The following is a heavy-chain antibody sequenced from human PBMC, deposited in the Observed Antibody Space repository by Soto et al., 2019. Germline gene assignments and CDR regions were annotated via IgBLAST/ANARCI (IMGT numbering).Heavy chain of an antibody. CDR1: GYSFTSYW. D-gene: IGHD6-25*01. J-gene: IGHJ5*02. Sequence: ECLKTSVKGSGYSFTSYWIGWVRQIPGKGLEWMGIIYPCDSDTRYSPSFQGQVTISADKSISTAYLQWSSLKASDTAMYYCARSKRFSANWFDPWGQGTLVTVSS. V-gene: IGHV5-51*01. CDR2: IYPCDSDT. CDR3: ARSKRFSANWFDP.